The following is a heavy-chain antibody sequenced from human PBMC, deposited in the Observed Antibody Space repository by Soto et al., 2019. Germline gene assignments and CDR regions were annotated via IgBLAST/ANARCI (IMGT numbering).Heavy chain of an antibody. CDR1: GAYSAGVAYC. J-gene: IGHJ4*02. V-gene: IGHV4-30-4*01. D-gene: IGHD5-12*01. Sequence: TLSLRSWVAGAYSAGVAYCWSLIRQPPGKGLEWIGYIPSRGRPFYNPSLTSRGTISADSSKNQLSLQLTSVTAADTAVYSCVRDQYSGSDFALWGQGTSVTVSS. CDR2: IPSRGRP. CDR3: VRDQYSGSDFAL.